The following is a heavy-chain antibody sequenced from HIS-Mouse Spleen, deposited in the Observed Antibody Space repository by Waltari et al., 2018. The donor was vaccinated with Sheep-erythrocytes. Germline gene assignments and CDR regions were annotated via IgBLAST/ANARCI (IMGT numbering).Heavy chain of an antibody. Sequence: QVQLVESGGGVVQPGRSLRLSCAASGFTFSSYGMHWVRQAPGKGVEWVAVKENDGSNKYYSDSVKGRLTISRDNSKNTLYLQMNSLRAEDTAVYYCAKGDAMVYDAFDIWGQGTMVTVSS. D-gene: IGHD2-8*01. CDR3: AKGDAMVYDAFDI. V-gene: IGHV3-30*18. J-gene: IGHJ3*02. CDR2: KENDGSNK. CDR1: GFTFSSYG.